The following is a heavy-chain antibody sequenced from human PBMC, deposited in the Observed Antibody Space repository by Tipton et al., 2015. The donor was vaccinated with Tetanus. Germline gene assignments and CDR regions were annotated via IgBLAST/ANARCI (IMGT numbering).Heavy chain of an antibody. CDR1: GFTLTTYS. Sequence: GSLRLSCAASGFTLTTYSINWFRQAPGKGLEWVSSITGSGHITYADSVKGRFTISRDNAKNSVYLQMDSLRAEDTAIYYCAKAKPVITLAFFDYWGQGTVVTVSS. V-gene: IGHV3-21*01. D-gene: IGHD3-16*01. J-gene: IGHJ4*02. CDR2: ITGSGHI. CDR3: AKAKPVITLAFFDY.